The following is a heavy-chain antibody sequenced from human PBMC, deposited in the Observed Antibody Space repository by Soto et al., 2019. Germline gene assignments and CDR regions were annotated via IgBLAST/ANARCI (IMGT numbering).Heavy chain of an antibody. V-gene: IGHV4-34*01. CDR1: GGSFSGYY. D-gene: IGHD6-6*01. CDR2: INHSGST. J-gene: IGHJ6*04. CDR3: ARGRRYSSSSRVLDV. Sequence: SETLSLTCAVYGGSFSGYYWSWIRQPPGKGLEWIGEINHSGSTNYNPSLKSRVTISVDTSKNQFSLKLSSVTAADTAVYYCARGRRYSSSSRVLDVWGKGTTVTVSS.